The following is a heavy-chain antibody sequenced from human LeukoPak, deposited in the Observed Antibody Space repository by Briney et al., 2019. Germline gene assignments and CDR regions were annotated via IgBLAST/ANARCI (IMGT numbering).Heavy chain of an antibody. CDR2: ISYDGSNK. Sequence: GGSLRFSCAASGFTFSSYGMHGGRQDPGKGLEGVAVISYDGSNKYYADSVKGRFTISRDNSKNTLYLQMNSLRAEDTAVYYCAKDPQAAAAPGWFDYWGQGTLVTVSS. CDR3: AKDPQAAAAPGWFDY. J-gene: IGHJ4*02. D-gene: IGHD6-13*01. V-gene: IGHV3-30*18. CDR1: GFTFSSYG.